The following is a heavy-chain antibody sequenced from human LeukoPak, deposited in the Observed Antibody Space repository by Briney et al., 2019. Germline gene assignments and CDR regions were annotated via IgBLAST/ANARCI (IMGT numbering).Heavy chain of an antibody. V-gene: IGHV3-30*18. J-gene: IGHJ4*02. CDR2: ISYDGSNK. D-gene: IGHD5-18*01. CDR3: AKDRWYTAMGLFDY. CDR1: GFTFSSYG. Sequence: GGSLRLSCAASGFTFSSYGMHWVRQAPGRGLEWVAVISYDGSNKYYADSVKGRFTISRDNSKNTLYLQMNSLRAEDTAVYYCAKDRWYTAMGLFDYWGQGTLVTVSS.